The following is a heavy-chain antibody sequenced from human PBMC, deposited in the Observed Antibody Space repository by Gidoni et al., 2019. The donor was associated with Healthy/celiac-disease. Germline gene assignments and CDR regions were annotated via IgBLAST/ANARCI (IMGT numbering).Heavy chain of an antibody. D-gene: IGHD3-16*01. Sequence: EVQLVASGGGLVTPAGSLRPSCAAPGFPCARYSMNWVRQATGRGLEWVSSISSSGSYIYYADSVKGRFTISRDNAKNSRYLQMNSLRAEDTAVYYCARKDDYVLGSDPFDIWGQGTMVTVSS. CDR1: GFPCARYS. CDR3: ARKDDYVLGSDPFDI. V-gene: IGHV3-21*01. J-gene: IGHJ3*02. CDR2: ISSSGSYI.